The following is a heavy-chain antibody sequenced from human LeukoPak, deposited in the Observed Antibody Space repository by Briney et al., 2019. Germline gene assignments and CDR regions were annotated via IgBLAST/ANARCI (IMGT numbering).Heavy chain of an antibody. CDR3: AREGQYSSSWVDY. V-gene: IGHV4-4*07. CDR1: GGSIRSYY. Sequence: PSETLSLTCTVSGGSIRSYYWSWIRQPAGKGLEGIGRIYTRGSTNYNPSLKSRVTMSVDTSKNQFSLKLSSVTAADTAVYYCAREGQYSSSWVDYWGQGTLVTVSS. J-gene: IGHJ4*02. CDR2: IYTRGST. D-gene: IGHD6-13*01.